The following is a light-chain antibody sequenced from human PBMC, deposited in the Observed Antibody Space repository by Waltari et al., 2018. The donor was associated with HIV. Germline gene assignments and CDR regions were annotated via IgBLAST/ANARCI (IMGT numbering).Light chain of an antibody. Sequence: NQLTQCPCTLSLSIGDRVTITCRASQSISGWLAWYQQKPGKAPKLVIDKASSLESGVPSRISGSGSGTEYTLTISSLQPDDYGTYYCQQYKSYPYTFGQGTRLEIK. V-gene: IGKV1-5*03. CDR3: QQYKSYPYT. CDR2: KAS. CDR1: QSISGW. J-gene: IGKJ2*01.